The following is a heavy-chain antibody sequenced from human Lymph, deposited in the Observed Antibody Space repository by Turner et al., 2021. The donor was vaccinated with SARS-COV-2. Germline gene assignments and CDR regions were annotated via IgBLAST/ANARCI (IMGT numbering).Heavy chain of an antibody. Sequence: QVQLVESGGGLVQPGRSLRLACAASGFTFSGYGMYWVRQAPGKGLEWVAVISYDGRKKYHADSVKGRFTISRDNSKNTLYMQMNSLRAEDTAVYYCAKQGGGRYCSGGSCYRGYFDYWGQGTLVTVSS. V-gene: IGHV3-30*18. CDR3: AKQGGGRYCSGGSCYRGYFDY. D-gene: IGHD2-15*01. J-gene: IGHJ4*02. CDR2: ISYDGRKK. CDR1: GFTFSGYG.